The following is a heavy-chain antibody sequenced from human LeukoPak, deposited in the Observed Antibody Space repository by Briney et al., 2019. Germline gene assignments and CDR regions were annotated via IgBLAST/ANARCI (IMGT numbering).Heavy chain of an antibody. CDR2: IYYSGST. D-gene: IGHD1-26*01. V-gene: IGHV4-59*12. Sequence: SETLSLTCAVSGGSISSYYWSWIRQPPGKGLEWIGYIYYSGSTNYNPSLKSRVTISVDTSKNQFSLKLSSVTAADTAVYYCAREVGATADGAFDIWGQGTMVTVSS. J-gene: IGHJ3*02. CDR1: GGSISSYY. CDR3: AREVGATADGAFDI.